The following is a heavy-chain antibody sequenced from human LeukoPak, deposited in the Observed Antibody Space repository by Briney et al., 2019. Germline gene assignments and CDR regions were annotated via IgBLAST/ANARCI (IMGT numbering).Heavy chain of an antibody. CDR1: GFTFSSYA. J-gene: IGHJ4*02. Sequence: GSLRLSCAASGFTFSSYAMSWIRQPPGRGLEWIGYIYNSGSTNYNPSLKSRVTISVDMSKSHFSLKLRSMTAADTAVYYCARHPFSNPFDFWGRGTLVTVSS. D-gene: IGHD7-27*01. CDR3: ARHPFSNPFDF. V-gene: IGHV4-59*08. CDR2: IYNSGST.